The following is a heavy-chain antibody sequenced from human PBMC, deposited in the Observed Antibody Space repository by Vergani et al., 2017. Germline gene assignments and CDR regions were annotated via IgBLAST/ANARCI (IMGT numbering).Heavy chain of an antibody. CDR1: GYTFTSYA. Sequence: QVQLVQSGAEVKKPGASVKVSCKASGYTFTSYAMHWVRQAPGQRLEWMGWINAGNGNTKYSQKFQGRVTITRDTSASTADMELSSLRAEDTAVYYCAREGGWNYVWFDPWGQGTLVTVSS. J-gene: IGHJ5*02. V-gene: IGHV1-3*01. CDR2: INAGNGNT. CDR3: AREGGWNYVWFDP. D-gene: IGHD1-7*01.